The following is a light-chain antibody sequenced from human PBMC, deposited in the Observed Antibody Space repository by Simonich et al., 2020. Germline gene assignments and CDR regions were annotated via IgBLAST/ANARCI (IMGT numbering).Light chain of an antibody. J-gene: IGLJ2*01. V-gene: IGLV2-14*03. CDR3: SSYTSSTHVV. CDR2: DFR. Sequence: QSALTQPASVSGSPGQSITISCTGTSSDVGGYNYVSWYQQHPGKAPKLMIYDFRNRPSGVSNRFSGSKSGNTASLTISGLQADDEADYYCSSYTSSTHVVFGGGTKLTVL. CDR1: SSDVGGYNY.